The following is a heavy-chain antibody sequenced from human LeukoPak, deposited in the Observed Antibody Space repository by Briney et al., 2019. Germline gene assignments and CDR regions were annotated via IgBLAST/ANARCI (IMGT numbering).Heavy chain of an antibody. V-gene: IGHV3-23*01. D-gene: IGHD3/OR15-3a*01. Sequence: GGSLRLSCAASGFTFTTYAVGWVRQAPGKGLEWVSSIHGSGDATYYADSVKGRFTISRDNSKNTVYLQMNSLRAEDTAICYCAKDGLGLGWYFDLWGRGTLVSVSS. CDR1: GFTFTTYA. J-gene: IGHJ2*01. CDR2: IHGSGDAT. CDR3: AKDGLGLGWYFDL.